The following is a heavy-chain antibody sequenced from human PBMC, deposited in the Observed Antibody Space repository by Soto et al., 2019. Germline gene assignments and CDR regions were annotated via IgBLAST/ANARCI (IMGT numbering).Heavy chain of an antibody. CDR2: IYYRGTT. CDR1: GGSISSGGYY. CDR3: ARGESATDAFDI. D-gene: IGHD5-12*01. Sequence: QVQLQESGPGLVKPSQTLSLTCTVSGGSISSGGYYWSWIRQNPGKGLEWIGYIYYRGTTNYHPSLKGPLTISVDTSKNQFSLKLTSMTAGATAVYYCARGESATDAFDIWGQGTMVTVSS. V-gene: IGHV4-31*01. J-gene: IGHJ3*02.